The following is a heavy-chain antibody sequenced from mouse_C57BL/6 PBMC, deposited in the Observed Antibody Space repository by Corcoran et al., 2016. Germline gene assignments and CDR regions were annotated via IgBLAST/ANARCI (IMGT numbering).Heavy chain of an antibody. CDR1: GYTFTTYG. V-gene: IGHV9-3*01. J-gene: IGHJ3*01. Sequence: QIQLVQSGPELKKPGETVKISCKASGYTFTTYGMSWVKQAPGKGLKWMGWINTYSGVPTYADDFKGRFAFSLETSASTAYLQINNLKHEDTATYCCASGSTPVAYWGQGTLVTVSA. CDR3: ASGSTPVAY. CDR2: INTYSGVP.